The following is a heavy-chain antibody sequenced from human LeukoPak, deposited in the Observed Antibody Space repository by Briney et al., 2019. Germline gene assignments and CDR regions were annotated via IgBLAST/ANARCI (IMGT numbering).Heavy chain of an antibody. CDR1: GFSFSTYW. D-gene: IGHD6-6*01. Sequence: TGGSLRLSCAASGFSFSTYWMSWVRQAPGKGLEWVANIKQDGSEKYYVDSVKGRFTISRDNAKNSLYLQMNSLGVEDTAVYYCARSGYSSSSEGDYWGQGTLVTVSS. V-gene: IGHV3-7*05. CDR3: ARSGYSSSSEGDY. CDR2: IKQDGSEK. J-gene: IGHJ4*02.